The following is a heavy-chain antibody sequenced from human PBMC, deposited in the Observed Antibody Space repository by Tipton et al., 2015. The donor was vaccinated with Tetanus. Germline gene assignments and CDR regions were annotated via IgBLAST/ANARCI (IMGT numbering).Heavy chain of an antibody. Sequence: LRLSCTVSGGSLSRGGYYWTWIRQNPGKGLEWIGDIYFSGSTYYNPSLESRVTISVDTSKNQFSLRLNSVTAADTAVYYCARDQARGARGWNYFDSWGQGTLVTVSS. J-gene: IGHJ4*02. CDR2: IYFSGST. CDR3: ARDQARGARGWNYFDS. D-gene: IGHD6-6*01. CDR1: GGSLSRGGYY. V-gene: IGHV4-31*02.